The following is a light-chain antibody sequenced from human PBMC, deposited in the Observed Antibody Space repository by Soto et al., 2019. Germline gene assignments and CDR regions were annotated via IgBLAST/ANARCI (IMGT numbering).Light chain of an antibody. CDR3: QQCGGEPLT. CDR1: QSVSTS. Sequence: EIVLTQSPSTLSLSPGERATLSCRASQSVSTSLVWYQQKPGQAPRLLIYYASNRATGIPARFSGSGSGTDFTLTISSLEPEDFAVYFCQQCGGEPLTFGGGTKVDIK. V-gene: IGKV3-11*01. J-gene: IGKJ4*01. CDR2: YAS.